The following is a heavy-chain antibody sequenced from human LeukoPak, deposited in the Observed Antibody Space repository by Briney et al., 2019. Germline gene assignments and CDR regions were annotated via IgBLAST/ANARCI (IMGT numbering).Heavy chain of an antibody. CDR2: ISSSSSYI. Sequence: GGSLRLSCAASGFTFSSYSMNWVRQAPGKGLEWVSSISSSSSYIYYADSVKGRFTISRDNAKNSLYLQMNSLRAEDTAVYYCARALDYHDSSGLGDWGQGTLVTVSS. D-gene: IGHD3-22*01. CDR3: ARALDYHDSSGLGD. CDR1: GFTFSSYS. V-gene: IGHV3-21*01. J-gene: IGHJ4*02.